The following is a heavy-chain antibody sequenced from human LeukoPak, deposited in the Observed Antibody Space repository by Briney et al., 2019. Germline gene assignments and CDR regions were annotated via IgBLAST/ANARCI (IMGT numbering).Heavy chain of an antibody. D-gene: IGHD4-17*01. CDR2: INPSDDTT. CDR1: GYTFTSNH. CDR3: ARDGGSYGDCPH. Sequence: ASVTVSCKASGYTFTSNHMHWVRQAPGQGLELMGIINPSDDTTTYAQKFRGRVTMTRDTSTSTVYMDLSSLRSEDTAVYYCARDGGSYGDCPHWGQGTLVTVSS. V-gene: IGHV1-46*01. J-gene: IGHJ1*01.